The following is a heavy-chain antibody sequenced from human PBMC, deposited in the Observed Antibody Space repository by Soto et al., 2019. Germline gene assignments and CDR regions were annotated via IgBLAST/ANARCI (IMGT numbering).Heavy chain of an antibody. CDR3: ARAKEEYSYGYYYYGMDV. D-gene: IGHD5-18*01. Sequence: GGSLILSCAASGFTFSDHYMDWVRQAPGKGLEWVGRTRNKANSYTTEYAASVKGRFTISRDDSKNSLYLQMNSLKTEDTAVYYCARAKEEYSYGYYYYGMDVWGQGTTVTVSS. J-gene: IGHJ6*02. V-gene: IGHV3-72*01. CDR2: TRNKANSYTT. CDR1: GFTFSDHY.